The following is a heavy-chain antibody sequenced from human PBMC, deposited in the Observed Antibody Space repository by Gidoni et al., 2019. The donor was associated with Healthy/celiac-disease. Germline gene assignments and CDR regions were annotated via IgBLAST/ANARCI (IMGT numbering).Heavy chain of an antibody. D-gene: IGHD3-22*01. Sequence: EVQLVESGGGLVKPGGSLRLSCAASGFTFSSYSMNCVRQAPGKGLEWVSSISSSSSYIYYADSVKGRFTISRDNAKNSLYLQMNSLRAEDTAVYYCARDGITYYYDSSGYRFDYWGQGTLVTVSS. J-gene: IGHJ4*02. V-gene: IGHV3-21*01. CDR1: GFTFSSYS. CDR2: ISSSSSYI. CDR3: ARDGITYYYDSSGYRFDY.